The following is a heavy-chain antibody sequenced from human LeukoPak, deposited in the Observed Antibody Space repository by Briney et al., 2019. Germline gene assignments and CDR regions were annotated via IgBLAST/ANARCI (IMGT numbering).Heavy chain of an antibody. V-gene: IGHV1-2*02. J-gene: IGHJ3*02. CDR1: GYTFTGYY. CDR3: ARDLVYYYDSSGYYVSAFDI. Sequence: ASVKVSCKASGYTFTGYYIHWVRQAPGQGLEWMGWINPNSGGTNYAQKFQGRVTMTRDTSISTAYMELSRLRSDDTAVFYCARDLVYYYDSSGYYVSAFDIWGQGTMVTVSS. D-gene: IGHD3-22*01. CDR2: INPNSGGT.